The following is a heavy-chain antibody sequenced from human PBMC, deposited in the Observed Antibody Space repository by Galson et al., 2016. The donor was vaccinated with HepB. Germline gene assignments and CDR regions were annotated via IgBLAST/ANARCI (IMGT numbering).Heavy chain of an antibody. CDR2: FDPEDGET. CDR3: ASIPPIRDCTGTSCYDYGMDV. J-gene: IGHJ6*01. D-gene: IGHD2-2*01. V-gene: IGHV1-24*01. CDR1: TELS. Sequence: TELSMHWVRQAPGQGLEWMGGFDPEDGETIYAQKFQDRVTMTEDTATDTAYMELSSLRSEDTAVYYCASIPPIRDCTGTSCYDYGMDVWGQGTTVTVSS.